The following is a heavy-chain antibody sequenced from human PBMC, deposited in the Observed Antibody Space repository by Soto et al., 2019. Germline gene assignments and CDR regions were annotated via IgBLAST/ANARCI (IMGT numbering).Heavy chain of an antibody. J-gene: IGHJ5*02. D-gene: IGHD6-13*01. CDR2: FDPEDGET. Sequence: ASVKVSCKVSGYTLTELSMHWVRQAPGKGLEWMGGFDPEDGETIYAQKFQGRVTMTEDTSTDTAYMELSSLRSEDTAVYYCATVEVWSSSYHGWFDPWGQGTLVTV. CDR3: ATVEVWSSSYHGWFDP. CDR1: GYTLTELS. V-gene: IGHV1-24*01.